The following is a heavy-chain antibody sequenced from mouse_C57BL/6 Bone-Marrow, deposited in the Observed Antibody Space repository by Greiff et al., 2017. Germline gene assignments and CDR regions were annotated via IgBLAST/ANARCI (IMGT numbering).Heavy chain of an antibody. Sequence: QVHVKQSGAELARPGASVKMSCKASGYTFTSYTMHWVKQRPGQGLEWIGYINPSSGYTKYNQKFKDKATLTADKSSSTAYMQLSSLTSEDSAVYYCARLGLDYWGQGTTLTVSS. CDR2: INPSSGYT. CDR3: ARLGLDY. J-gene: IGHJ2*01. CDR1: GYTFTSYT. V-gene: IGHV1-4*01.